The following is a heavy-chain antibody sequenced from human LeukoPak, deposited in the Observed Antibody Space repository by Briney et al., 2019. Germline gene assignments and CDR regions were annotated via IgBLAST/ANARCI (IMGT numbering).Heavy chain of an antibody. V-gene: IGHV3-7*01. CDR2: IKQDGSEK. CDR1: GFTFNNYW. CDR3: ARERAWHDAFDI. Sequence: QAGGSLRLSCAASGFTFNNYWMSWVRQAPGKGLEWVANIKQDGSEKYYVDSVKGRFTISRDNAKNSLYLQMNSLRAEDTAVYYCARERAWHDAFDIWGHGTSVTVSS. J-gene: IGHJ3*02.